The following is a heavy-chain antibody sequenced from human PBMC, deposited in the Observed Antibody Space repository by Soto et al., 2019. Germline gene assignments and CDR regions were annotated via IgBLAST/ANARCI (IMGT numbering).Heavy chain of an antibody. D-gene: IGHD1-1*01. CDR3: ARDPGTTRFDY. Sequence: EVQLVESGGGLVQPGGSLRLSCAASGFTFSTYSMNWVRQAPGKGLEWVSYISSSGSSIYYADSVKGRFTISRDNAKNSPYLQMNSLRGEDTAVYYCARDPGTTRFDYWGQGTLVTVSS. J-gene: IGHJ4*02. CDR1: GFTFSTYS. CDR2: ISSSGSSI. V-gene: IGHV3-48*01.